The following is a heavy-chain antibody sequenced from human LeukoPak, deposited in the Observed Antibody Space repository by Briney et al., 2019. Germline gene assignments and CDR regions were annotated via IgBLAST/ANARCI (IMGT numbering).Heavy chain of an antibody. D-gene: IGHD3-10*01. CDR2: INSDGSIT. CDR3: ARERPGSRVLDY. V-gene: IGHV3-74*01. Sequence: GGSLRLSCAASGFTFSNYWMHWVRQAPGKGLVWVSRINSDGSITSYADSVKGRFTISRDNAKNTLYLQMNSLRVEDTAVYYCARERPGSRVLDYWGQGNVVTVSS. CDR1: GFTFSNYW. J-gene: IGHJ4*02.